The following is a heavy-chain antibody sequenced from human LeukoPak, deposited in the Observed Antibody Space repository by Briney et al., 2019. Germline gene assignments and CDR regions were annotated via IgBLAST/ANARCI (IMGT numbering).Heavy chain of an antibody. CDR1: GYDFSNYW. Sequence: GESLKISCKGPGYDFSNYWINWVRQMPGKGLEWMGRIYPSGSYTYYSPSFQGHVTMSADKSLNTAYLQWSSLEASDTAIYYCARLKCSSSTCPLGTHWFDPWGQGNPVTVSS. CDR2: IYPSGSYT. D-gene: IGHD2-2*01. J-gene: IGHJ5*02. V-gene: IGHV5-10-1*01. CDR3: ARLKCSSSTCPLGTHWFDP.